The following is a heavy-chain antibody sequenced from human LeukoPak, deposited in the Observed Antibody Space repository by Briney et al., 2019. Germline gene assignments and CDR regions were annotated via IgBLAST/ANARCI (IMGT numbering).Heavy chain of an antibody. CDR3: ARDKHPREDTALGY. J-gene: IGHJ4*02. Sequence: ETLSHTCTVSGYSISSGYYWGWIRQPPGKGLEWVSAISGSGGSTYYADSVKGRFTISRDNSKNTLYLQMNSLRAEDTAVYYCARDKHPREDTALGYWGQGTLVTVSS. CDR2: ISGSGGST. CDR1: GYSISSGYY. D-gene: IGHD5-18*01. V-gene: IGHV3-23*01.